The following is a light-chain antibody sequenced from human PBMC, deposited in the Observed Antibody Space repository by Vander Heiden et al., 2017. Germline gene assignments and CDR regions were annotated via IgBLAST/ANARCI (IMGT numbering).Light chain of an antibody. CDR3: SSYTSSSTLGVV. Sequence: SALTQPASVSGSPGPSITIPCTGTSSDVGGYNYVSWYQQHPGKAPNLMLFDVSNRPSGVSNRFSGSKSGNTASMTISGLQAEDEADYYCSSYTSSSTLGVVFGGGTKLTVL. CDR1: SSDVGGYNY. V-gene: IGLV2-14*01. J-gene: IGLJ2*01. CDR2: DVS.